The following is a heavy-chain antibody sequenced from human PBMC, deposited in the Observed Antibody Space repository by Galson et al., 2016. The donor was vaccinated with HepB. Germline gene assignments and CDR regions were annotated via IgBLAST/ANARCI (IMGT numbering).Heavy chain of an antibody. V-gene: IGHV4-59*01. CDR3: ARGANSFGSGSYIAFDV. CDR2: ALYTGST. J-gene: IGHJ3*01. CDR1: GGSISTYY. Sequence: SETLSLTCSLSGGSISTYYWTWIRQAPGRGLEWIGNALYTGSTNYNPSLKSRVTISIDPSETQFSLKLNSVTAADTAVYYCARGANSFGSGSYIAFDVWGQGTMVTVS. D-gene: IGHD1-26*01.